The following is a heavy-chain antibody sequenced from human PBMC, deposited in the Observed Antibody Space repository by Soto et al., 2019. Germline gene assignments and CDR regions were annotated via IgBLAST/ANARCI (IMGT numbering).Heavy chain of an antibody. Sequence: NSSKGAEENSAGYGITWMRQKPGKGLEWMGRIDPSDSQTYYSPSVRGHVTISVTKSITTVFLQWSSLRASDTAMYYCARQIYGSDTGPNFQYYFDSSGQAPPLTGSS. J-gene: IGHJ4*02. CDR1: EENSAGYG. D-gene: IGHD5-18*01. CDR2: IDPSDSQT. CDR3: ARQIYGSDTGPNFQYYFDS. V-gene: IGHV5-10-1*01.